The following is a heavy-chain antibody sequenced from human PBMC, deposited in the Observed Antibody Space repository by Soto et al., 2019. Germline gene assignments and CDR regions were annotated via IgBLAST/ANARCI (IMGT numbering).Heavy chain of an antibody. V-gene: IGHV4-34*01. J-gene: IGHJ3*02. Sequence: QVQLQQWGAGLLKPSETLSLTCAVYGGFVSSGSYYWSWIRQPPGKGLEWIGEMSHSGGTHFNPSLKSRGTISVDTSKNQFSLKMSSVTAADTALYYCARVERGTATTVVDAFDIWGPRTMVTVSS. D-gene: IGHD1-1*01. CDR1: GGFVSSGSYY. CDR3: ARVERGTATTVVDAFDI. CDR2: MSHSGGT.